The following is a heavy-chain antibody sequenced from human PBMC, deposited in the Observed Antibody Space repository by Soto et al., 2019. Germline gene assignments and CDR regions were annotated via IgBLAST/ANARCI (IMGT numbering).Heavy chain of an antibody. J-gene: IGHJ4*02. CDR3: AKVKLLPNYYFDY. CDR1: GFTFSSYA. V-gene: IGHV3-23*01. D-gene: IGHD2-15*01. CDR2: ISGSGGST. Sequence: EVQLLESGGGLVQPGGSLRLSCAASGFTFSSYAMSWVRQAPGKGLEWVSAISGSGGSTYYADSVKGRFTISRDNSKNTLYLQMNSLRAEDAAVYYCAKVKLLPNYYFDYWGQGTLVTVSS.